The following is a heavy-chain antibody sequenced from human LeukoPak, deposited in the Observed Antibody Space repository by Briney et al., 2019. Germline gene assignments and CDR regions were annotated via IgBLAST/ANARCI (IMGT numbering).Heavy chain of an antibody. CDR3: AKGVGGYTIGYYFDY. CDR2: ISYDASNK. D-gene: IGHD5-18*01. CDR1: GFTFNTSG. V-gene: IGHV3-30*18. Sequence: GGALRLSCAASGFTFNTSGMHWVRQAPGKGLEWVAVISYDASNKNYADPVKGRFTISRDYSKNTVYLQMNSLRAEDTAVYFFAKGVGGYTIGYYFDYWGQGTPVTVSS. J-gene: IGHJ4*02.